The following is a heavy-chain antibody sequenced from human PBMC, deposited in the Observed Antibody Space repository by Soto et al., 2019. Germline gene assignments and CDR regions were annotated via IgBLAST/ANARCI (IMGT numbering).Heavy chain of an antibody. CDR1: GYTFTNYA. CDR3: ARDEFSCSFNPYNWLDH. J-gene: IGHJ5*02. V-gene: IGHV1-3*01. Sequence: GASVKVSCKASGYTFTNYAMHWVRQAPGQRLEWMGWINAGNGNTKYSQKFQGRVTITTDTSTSTAYMELSSLRSDDTAVYYCARDEFSCSFNPYNWLDHWGQGTLVTVFS. CDR2: INAGNGNT. D-gene: IGHD3-10*02.